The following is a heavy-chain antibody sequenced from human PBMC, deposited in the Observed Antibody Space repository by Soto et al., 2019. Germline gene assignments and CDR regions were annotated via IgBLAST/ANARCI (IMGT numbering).Heavy chain of an antibody. D-gene: IGHD2-8*01. CDR2: IYWDDGK. CDR3: PHTLSFFTNGVCYFHS. CDR1: GLSLSTSGVG. V-gene: IGHV2-5*02. Sequence: QITLKESGPTLVKPTQTLTLTCTFSGLSLSTSGVGVGWMRQPPGKALEWLALIYWDDGKRYSPSLKSSLTITKDTSNNPVVLTITNMPPVAPATYFCPHTLSFFTNGVCYFHSWGQVTLVTVSS. J-gene: IGHJ4*02.